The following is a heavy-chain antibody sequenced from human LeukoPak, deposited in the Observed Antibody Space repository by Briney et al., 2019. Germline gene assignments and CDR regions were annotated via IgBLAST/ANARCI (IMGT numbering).Heavy chain of an antibody. CDR2: IIPIFGTA. D-gene: IGHD3-3*01. J-gene: IGHJ5*02. V-gene: IGHV1-69*13. Sequence: ASVKVSCKASGGTFSSYAISWVRQAPGQGLEWMGGIIPIFGTANYAQKFQGRVTITADESTSTAYMELSSLRSEDTAVYYCARQDYDFWSGYYHWFDPWGQGTLVTVSS. CDR1: GGTFSSYA. CDR3: ARQDYDFWSGYYHWFDP.